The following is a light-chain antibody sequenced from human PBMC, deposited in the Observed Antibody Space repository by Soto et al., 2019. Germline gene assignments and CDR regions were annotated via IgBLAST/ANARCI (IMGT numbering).Light chain of an antibody. Sequence: DIQMTQSPSSLSASVGDRVTITCQASQDISNNLNWYQQKPGKAPKVLIYDASTLAAGVPSRFSGSGSGTDFALTISGLQPEDFATYYCQHYDTLPLPVYTFGQGTKLETK. V-gene: IGKV1-33*01. CDR3: QHYDTLPLPVYT. CDR2: DAS. J-gene: IGKJ2*01. CDR1: QDISNN.